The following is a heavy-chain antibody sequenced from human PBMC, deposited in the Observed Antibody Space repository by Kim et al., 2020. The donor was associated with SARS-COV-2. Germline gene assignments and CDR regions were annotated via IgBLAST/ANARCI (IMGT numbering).Heavy chain of an antibody. Sequence: YYPAHKSRVIISVDTSKNPFSLKLSSVTAADTAVYYCASGPVVRGDTFDYWGQGTLVTVSS. D-gene: IGHD3-10*01. J-gene: IGHJ4*02. CDR3: ASGPVVRGDTFDY. V-gene: IGHV4-39*07.